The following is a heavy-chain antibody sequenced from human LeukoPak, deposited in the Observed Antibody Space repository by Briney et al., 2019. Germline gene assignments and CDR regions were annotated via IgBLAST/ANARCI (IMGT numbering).Heavy chain of an antibody. CDR2: ISSSRSYI. J-gene: IGHJ4*02. D-gene: IGHD6-6*01. Sequence: PGGSLRLSCAASGFTFSSYSMNWVRQAPGKGLEWVLSISSSRSYIYYADSLKGRFTISRDNAENSLYLQMNSLRAEDTAVYYCARDSGYSSSSMVFDYWGQGTLVTVSS. CDR3: ARDSGYSSSSMVFDY. CDR1: GFTFSSYS. V-gene: IGHV3-21*01.